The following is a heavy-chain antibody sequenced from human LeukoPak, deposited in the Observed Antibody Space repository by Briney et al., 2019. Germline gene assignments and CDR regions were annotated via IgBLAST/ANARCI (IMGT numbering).Heavy chain of an antibody. J-gene: IGHJ4*02. D-gene: IGHD3-10*01. Sequence: VSVKVSFKASGYTFTSYGISWVRQAPGQGLEWMGWISAYNGNTNYAQKLQGRVTMTTDTSTSTAYMELRSLRSDDTAVYYCARLWFGELSPDYWGQGTLVTVSS. CDR2: ISAYNGNT. CDR3: ARLWFGELSPDY. CDR1: GYTFTSYG. V-gene: IGHV1-18*01.